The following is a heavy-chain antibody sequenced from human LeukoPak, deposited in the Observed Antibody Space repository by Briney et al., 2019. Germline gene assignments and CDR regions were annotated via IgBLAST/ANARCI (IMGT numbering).Heavy chain of an antibody. J-gene: IGHJ4*02. Sequence: PSETLSLTCTVSGGSISSYYWSWIRQPAGKGLEWIGRIYTSGSTNYNPSLKSRVTMSVDTSKNQFSLKPSSVTAADTAVYYCALADYYDSSGSPFDYWGQGTLVTVSS. CDR2: IYTSGST. CDR3: ALADYYDSSGSPFDY. V-gene: IGHV4-4*07. CDR1: GGSISSYY. D-gene: IGHD3-22*01.